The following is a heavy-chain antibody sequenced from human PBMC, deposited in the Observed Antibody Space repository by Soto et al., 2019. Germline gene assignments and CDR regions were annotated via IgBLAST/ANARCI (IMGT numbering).Heavy chain of an antibody. Sequence: SETLSLTCTVSNGSISSGGYSWSWIRQTPGKGLEWIGYIYPTGKTYYNPSLRNRATLSIDTSQNQFSLQLTSVTAAATAVYYCARAPPGPAPRWGVWGHGTTVTVSS. J-gene: IGHJ6*02. V-gene: IGHV4-30-2*01. CDR1: NGSISSGGYS. CDR2: IYPTGKT. CDR3: ARAPPGPAPRWGV. D-gene: IGHD3-16*01.